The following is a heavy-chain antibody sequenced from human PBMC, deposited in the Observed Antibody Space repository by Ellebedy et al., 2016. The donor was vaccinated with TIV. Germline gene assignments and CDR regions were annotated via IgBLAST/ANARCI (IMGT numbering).Heavy chain of an antibody. CDR2: IANDGRNK. CDR1: GFLFNQYG. CDR3: VNMAWGNEDYSVDS. Sequence: GGSLRLXCAASGFLFNQYGMHWVRQAPGKALEWVAVIANDGRNKYYGDSVKGRFTISRDNSKNTLYLQMNSLKVEDTAVYYCVNMAWGNEDYSVDSWGQGTLVTVSS. J-gene: IGHJ5*01. V-gene: IGHV3-30*18. D-gene: IGHD2-21*01.